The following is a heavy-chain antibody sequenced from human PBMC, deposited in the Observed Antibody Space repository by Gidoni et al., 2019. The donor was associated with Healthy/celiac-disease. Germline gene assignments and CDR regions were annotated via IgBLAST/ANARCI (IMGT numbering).Heavy chain of an antibody. CDR2: IYYSGST. J-gene: IGHJ1*01. Sequence: QLQLQASGPGLVKPSETLSLTCTVSGGSIHISTYYWGWVRQPPGKGLEWIGSIYYSGSTYSNPSLKGRVTISVDTSKNQFSLKLSSVTAADTAVYYCANGSSGYYRQREYFQHWGQGTLVTVSS. D-gene: IGHD3-22*01. CDR3: ANGSSGYYRQREYFQH. CDR1: GGSIHISTYY. V-gene: IGHV4-39*01.